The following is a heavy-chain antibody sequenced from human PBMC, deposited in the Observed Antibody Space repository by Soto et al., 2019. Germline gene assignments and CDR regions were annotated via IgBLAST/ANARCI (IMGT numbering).Heavy chain of an antibody. CDR3: AAGCGLRRYY. CDR2: LYYGRSA. CDR1: GDSIISFY. Sequence: SLTLSLTCAVSGDSIISFYCLWIRQPTGKGLESIGYLYYGRSANYNPSLKSRVTLSVDTSTNQCSLTLSSMTAADTAVYYWAAGCGLRRYYWGQGTLVTVSS. D-gene: IGHD5-12*01. V-gene: IGHV4-59*01. J-gene: IGHJ4*02.